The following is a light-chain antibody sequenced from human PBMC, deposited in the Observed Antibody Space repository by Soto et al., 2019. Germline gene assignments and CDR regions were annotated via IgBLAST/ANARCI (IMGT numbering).Light chain of an antibody. CDR3: QQTYSIPYT. J-gene: IGKJ2*01. V-gene: IGKV1-39*01. Sequence: DIQMTQSPSSLSASVGGRVTITCRASESISSFLNWYQQRPGKAPKLLIHAASNLQTGVPSGFRGSGAGTDFALTITSLQPEDFATYYCQQTYSIPYTFGQGTKLEIK. CDR2: AAS. CDR1: ESISSF.